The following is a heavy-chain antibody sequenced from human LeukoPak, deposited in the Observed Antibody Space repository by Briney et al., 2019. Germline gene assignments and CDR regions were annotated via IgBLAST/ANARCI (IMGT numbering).Heavy chain of an antibody. V-gene: IGHV1-2*02. Sequence: ASVKVSCKASGHTFTGYYMHWVRQAPGQGLEWMGWINPNSGGTNYAQKFQGRVTMTRDTSISTAYMELGRLRSDDTAVYYCARAAITIFPDYWGQGTLVTVSS. J-gene: IGHJ4*02. CDR3: ARAAITIFPDY. CDR2: INPNSGGT. D-gene: IGHD3-3*01. CDR1: GHTFTGYY.